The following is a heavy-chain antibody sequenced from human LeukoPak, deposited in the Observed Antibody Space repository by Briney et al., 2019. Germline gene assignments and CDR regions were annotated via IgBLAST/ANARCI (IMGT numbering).Heavy chain of an antibody. CDR2: IYHSGST. Sequence: SETLSLTCTVSGYSISSGYYWGWIRQPPGKGLEWIGSIYHSGSTYYNPSLKSRVTISVDTSKNQFSLKLSSVTAADTAVYYCARDQRYCSGGSCLADWFDPWGQGTLVTVSS. V-gene: IGHV4-38-2*02. J-gene: IGHJ5*02. CDR1: GYSISSGYY. D-gene: IGHD2-15*01. CDR3: ARDQRYCSGGSCLADWFDP.